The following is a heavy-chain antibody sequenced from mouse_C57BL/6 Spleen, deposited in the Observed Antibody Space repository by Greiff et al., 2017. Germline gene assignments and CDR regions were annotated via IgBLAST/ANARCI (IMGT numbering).Heavy chain of an antibody. J-gene: IGHJ4*01. V-gene: IGHV5-17*01. CDR1: GFTFSDYG. Sequence: EVKLMESGGGLVKPGGSLKLSCAASGFTFSDYGMHWVRQAPEKGLEWVAYISSGSSTIYYADTVKGRFTISRDNAKNTLFLQMTSLRSEDTAMYYCARVGWGGAMDYWGQGTSVTVSS. CDR2: ISSGSSTI. D-gene: IGHD2-3*01. CDR3: ARVGWGGAMDY.